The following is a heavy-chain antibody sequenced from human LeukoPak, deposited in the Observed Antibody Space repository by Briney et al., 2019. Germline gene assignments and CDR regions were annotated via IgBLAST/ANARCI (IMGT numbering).Heavy chain of an antibody. D-gene: IGHD3-10*01. Sequence: SETLSLTCTVSGGSISSYYWSWIRQPPGKGLEWIGYIYYSGSTNYNPSLKSRVTISVDTSKNQFSLKLSSVTAADTAVYYCARVEEGYGSGDWGQGTLVTVSS. CDR1: GGSISSYY. V-gene: IGHV4-59*12. CDR3: ARVEEGYGSGD. CDR2: IYYSGST. J-gene: IGHJ4*02.